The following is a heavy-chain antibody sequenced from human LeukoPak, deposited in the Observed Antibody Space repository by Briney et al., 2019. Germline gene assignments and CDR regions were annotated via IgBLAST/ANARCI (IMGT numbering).Heavy chain of an antibody. D-gene: IGHD4-17*01. Sequence: SVKVSCKASGGTFSSYAISWVRQAPGQGLEWMGRIIPILGIANYAQKFQGRVTITADKSTSTAYMELSSLRSEDTAVYYCARQDYGPSGSYYYYGMDVWGQGTTVTVSS. CDR1: GGTFSSYA. V-gene: IGHV1-69*04. J-gene: IGHJ6*02. CDR2: IIPILGIA. CDR3: ARQDYGPSGSYYYYGMDV.